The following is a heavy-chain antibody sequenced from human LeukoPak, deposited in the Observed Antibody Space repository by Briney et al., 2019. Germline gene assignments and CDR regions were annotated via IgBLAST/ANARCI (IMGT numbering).Heavy chain of an antibody. CDR1: GFTFSSYG. CDR3: AKEWTGIAVAGYFDY. V-gene: IGHV3-30*02. Sequence: GGSLRLSCAASGFTFSSYGMHWVRQAPGKGLEWVAVIRYDGSNKYYADSVKGRFTISRDNSKNTLYLQMNRLRAEDTAVYYCAKEWTGIAVAGYFDYWGQGTLVTVSS. D-gene: IGHD6-19*01. J-gene: IGHJ4*02. CDR2: IRYDGSNK.